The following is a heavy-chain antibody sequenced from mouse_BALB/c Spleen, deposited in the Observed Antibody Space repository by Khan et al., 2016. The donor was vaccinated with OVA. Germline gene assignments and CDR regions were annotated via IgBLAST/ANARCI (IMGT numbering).Heavy chain of an antibody. CDR3: AREWAAWFPY. J-gene: IGHJ3*01. CDR2: IYPGSDNT. V-gene: IGHV1-77*01. Sequence: QVRLQQSGAELARPGASVTLSCKASGYTFTDYSINWMRQRTGQGLEWIGEIYPGSDNTYYNEKFKGKATLTAAKSSSTAYMQLSSLTSEDSAVYFCAREWAAWFPYWGQGTLVTVSA. CDR1: GYTFTDYS.